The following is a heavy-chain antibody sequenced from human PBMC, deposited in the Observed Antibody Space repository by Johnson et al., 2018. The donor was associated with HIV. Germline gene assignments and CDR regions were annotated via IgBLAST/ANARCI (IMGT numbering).Heavy chain of an antibody. J-gene: IGHJ3*02. Sequence: VQLVESGGGVVQPGRSLRLSCAASGFTFSSYAMSWVRQAPGKGLEWVSAISGSGGSTYYADSVKGRFTISRDNSKNTLYLQMNSLRAEDTAVYYCARGFYDILTGFDAFDIWGQGTMVTVSS. CDR2: ISGSGGST. V-gene: IGHV3-23*04. CDR1: GFTFSSYA. CDR3: ARGFYDILTGFDAFDI. D-gene: IGHD3-9*01.